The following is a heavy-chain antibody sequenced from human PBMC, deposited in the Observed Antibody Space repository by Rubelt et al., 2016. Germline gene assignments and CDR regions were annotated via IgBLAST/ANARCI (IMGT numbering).Heavy chain of an antibody. CDR3: ASDIVVVPAASDAFDI. D-gene: IGHD2-2*01. CDR2: IIPILGIA. Sequence: QVQLVQSGAEVKKPGSSVKVSCKASGGTFSSYAISWVRQAPGQGLEWMGRIIPILGIANYAQKLRVRGNTTTDTSMGTAYMGLRSLRADASAGYYCASDIVVVPAASDAFDIWGQGTMVTVAS. V-gene: IGHV1-69*04. J-gene: IGHJ3*02. CDR1: GGTFSSYA.